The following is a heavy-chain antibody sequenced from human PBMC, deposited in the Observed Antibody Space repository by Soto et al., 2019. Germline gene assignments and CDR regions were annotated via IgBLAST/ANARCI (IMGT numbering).Heavy chain of an antibody. CDR3: VRDRADFSSTYYHYFSV. CDR2: IYRTGTT. Sequence: QVQLQESGPGLVKPSQTLSLTCKVSGTSVRHFYWSWIRQSAGKGLEWIGRIYRTGTTNFNPSLKSRLTMSMDMSKNQVSLNLTSVTAADTAVYYCVRDRADFSSTYYHYFSVWGRGTLVTVAS. CDR1: GTSVRHFY. V-gene: IGHV4-4*07. D-gene: IGHD6-13*01. J-gene: IGHJ2*01.